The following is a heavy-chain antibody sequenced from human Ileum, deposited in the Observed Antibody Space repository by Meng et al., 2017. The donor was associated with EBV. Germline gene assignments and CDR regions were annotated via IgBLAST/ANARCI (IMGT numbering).Heavy chain of an antibody. CDR2: IYHSGST. J-gene: IGHJ4*02. CDR3: ARVGQWLPIDY. V-gene: IGHV4-4*02. D-gene: IGHD6-19*01. Sequence: QVALDVCGPGIVKPSGTLSLTGAVSGGSISSSNWWSWVRQPPGEGLEWIGEIYHSGSTIYNPSRKSRGTISDDKSKNQFSLYLSSVTAADTAVYYCARVGQWLPIDYWGQGTLVTVSS. CDR1: GGSISSSNW.